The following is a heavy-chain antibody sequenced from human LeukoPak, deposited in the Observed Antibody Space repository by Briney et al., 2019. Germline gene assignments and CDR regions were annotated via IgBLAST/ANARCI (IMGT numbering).Heavy chain of an antibody. Sequence: GGSLRLSCAASGFTFSSYAMSWVRQAPGKGLEWVSAISGSGGSTYYADSVKGRFTISRDNSKNSLYLQMNSLRADDTAVYYCARFAAGGSYYYYMDVWGKGTTVTVSS. CDR3: ARFAAGGSYYYYMDV. CDR2: ISGSGGST. J-gene: IGHJ6*03. V-gene: IGHV3-23*01. D-gene: IGHD3-10*01. CDR1: GFTFSSYA.